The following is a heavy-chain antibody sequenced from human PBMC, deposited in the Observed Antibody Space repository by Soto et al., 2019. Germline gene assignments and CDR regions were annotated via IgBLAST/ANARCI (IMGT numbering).Heavy chain of an antibody. CDR1: GDSVTSHY. J-gene: IGHJ6*03. CDR2: MHYTGFS. CDR3: ASSSSSWYYYYMDV. V-gene: IGHV4-59*08. D-gene: IGHD6-6*01. Sequence: PSETLSLTCSFSGDSVTSHYLTWIRQSPEKGLEWIGYMHYTGFSHYNPSLQSRVTISVDTSKNQFSLKLSSVTAADTAVYYCASSSSSWYYYYMDVWGKGTTVTVSS.